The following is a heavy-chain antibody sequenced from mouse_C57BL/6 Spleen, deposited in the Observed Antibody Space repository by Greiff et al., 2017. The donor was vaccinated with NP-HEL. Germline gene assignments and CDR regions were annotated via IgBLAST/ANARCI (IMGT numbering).Heavy chain of an antibody. V-gene: IGHV1-64*01. Sequence: QVQLQQPGAELVKPGASVKLSCKASGYTFTSYWMHWVKQRPGQGLEWIGMIDPTSGSTNYNQKFKSKATLTVDKSSSTAYMQLSSLTSEDSAVYDGARYGYYGAGFADWGKGTLVTVSA. D-gene: IGHD1-1*01. CDR1: GYTFTSYW. J-gene: IGHJ3*01. CDR2: IDPTSGST. CDR3: ARYGYYGAGFAD.